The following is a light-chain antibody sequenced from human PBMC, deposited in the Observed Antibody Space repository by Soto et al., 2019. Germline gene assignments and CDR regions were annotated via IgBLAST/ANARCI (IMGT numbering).Light chain of an antibody. CDR1: QSVSSY. J-gene: IGKJ3*01. CDR3: QRRSNWPPFT. Sequence: EIVLTQSPATLSLSPGERATLSCRASQSVSSYLAWYQQKPGQAPRLLIYDASNRATGIPARFSGSGSGTDFTLTISSLEPEDFAVYYCQRRSNWPPFTFCPGTKVDIK. CDR2: DAS. V-gene: IGKV3-11*01.